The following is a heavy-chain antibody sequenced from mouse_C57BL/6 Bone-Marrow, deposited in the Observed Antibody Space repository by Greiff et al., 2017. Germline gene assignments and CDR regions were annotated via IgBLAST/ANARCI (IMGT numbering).Heavy chain of an antibody. J-gene: IGHJ3*01. CDR2: IYPRSGNT. V-gene: IGHV1-81*01. CDR3: ARDYYGSSPFAY. D-gene: IGHD1-1*01. CDR1: GYTFTSYG. Sequence: QVQLQQSGAELARPGASVKLSCKASGYTFTSYGISWVKQRTGQGLEWIGEIYPRSGNTYYNEKFKGQATLTADKSSSTAYMELRSLTSEDSAVYFCARDYYGSSPFAYWGQGTLVTVSA.